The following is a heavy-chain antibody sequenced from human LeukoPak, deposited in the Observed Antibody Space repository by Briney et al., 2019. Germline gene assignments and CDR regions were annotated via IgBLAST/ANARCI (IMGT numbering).Heavy chain of an antibody. J-gene: IGHJ4*02. V-gene: IGHV3-30*04. D-gene: IGHD2-15*01. Sequence: GRSLRLSCAASGFTFSSYAMHWVRQAPGKGLEWVAVISYDGSNKYYADSVKGRFTISRDNSKNTLYLQMNSLRAEDTAVYYCARDLPYCSGGSCYSALDYWGQGTLVTVSS. CDR2: ISYDGSNK. CDR3: ARDLPYCSGGSCYSALDY. CDR1: GFTFSSYA.